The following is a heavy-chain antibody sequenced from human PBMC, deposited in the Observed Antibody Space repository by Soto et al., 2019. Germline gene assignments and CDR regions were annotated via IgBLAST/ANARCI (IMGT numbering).Heavy chain of an antibody. Sequence: EVQLLESGGGLVQPGGSLRLSCAASGFTFSSYAMSWVRQAPGKGLEWVSAISGSGGSTYYADSVKGRFTISRDNSKNTLYLQMNSLRAEDTAVYYCTKDLGGSSWIFDYWGQGTLVTVSS. V-gene: IGHV3-23*01. CDR3: TKDLGGSSWIFDY. J-gene: IGHJ4*02. CDR2: ISGSGGST. CDR1: GFTFSSYA. D-gene: IGHD6-13*01.